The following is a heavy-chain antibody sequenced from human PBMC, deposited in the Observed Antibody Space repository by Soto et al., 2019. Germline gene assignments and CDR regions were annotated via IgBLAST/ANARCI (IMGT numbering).Heavy chain of an antibody. D-gene: IGHD1-26*01. Sequence: QVQLQESGPGLVKPSETLSLTCTVSGGSISSYYWSWIRQPPGKGLEWIGYIYYSGSTNYNPSLKSRVTISVDTSKNQFSLKLSSVTAADTAVYYCASLSGSLSSSAFDIWGQGTMVTVSS. J-gene: IGHJ3*02. CDR1: GGSISSYY. CDR3: ASLSGSLSSSAFDI. CDR2: IYYSGST. V-gene: IGHV4-59*01.